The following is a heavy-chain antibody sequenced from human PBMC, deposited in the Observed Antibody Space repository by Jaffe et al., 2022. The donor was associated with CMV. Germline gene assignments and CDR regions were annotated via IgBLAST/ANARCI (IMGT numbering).Heavy chain of an antibody. Sequence: QLQLQESGPGLVRPSETLSLTCSVSGVSFRSSNFSWGWFRQPPGKGLEWIGTVYYSASTDYKPSLKSRVTISLDISNNQVSLKLRSVTAADTAVYYCAKENVDYADYGFNFYYYMDVWGKGTTVTVSS. CDR3: AKENVDYADYGFNFYYYMDV. CDR1: GVSFRSSNFS. J-gene: IGHJ6*03. V-gene: IGHV4-39*02. CDR2: VYYSAST. D-gene: IGHD4-17*01.